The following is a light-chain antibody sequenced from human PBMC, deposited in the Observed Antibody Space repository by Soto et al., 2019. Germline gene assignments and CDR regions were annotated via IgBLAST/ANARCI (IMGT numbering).Light chain of an antibody. V-gene: IGKV2-30*02. J-gene: IGKJ5*01. CDR2: KFS. Sequence: DVVMTQSPLSLPVTLGQPASISCRSNQSLVHSDGIAYFSWFQQRPGRSPRRLIYKFSNRDSGVRARFSGSGSGTDFALKISRVAAEDVGVYYCMQGTHWPITFGQGTLLEIK. CDR3: MQGTHWPIT. CDR1: QSLVHSDGIAY.